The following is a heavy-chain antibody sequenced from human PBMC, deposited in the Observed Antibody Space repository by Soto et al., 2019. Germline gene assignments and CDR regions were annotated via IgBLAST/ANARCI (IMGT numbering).Heavy chain of an antibody. Sequence: GGSLRLSCAASGFTFSSYAMSWVRQAPGKGLEWVSAISGSGGITYHADSVKGRFTISRDNSKNTLYLQMSSLRAEDTAVYYCVKASRSVAGNVWFDPWGQGTPVTVSS. V-gene: IGHV3-23*01. CDR3: VKASRSVAGNVWFDP. CDR1: GFTFSSYA. D-gene: IGHD6-19*01. J-gene: IGHJ5*02. CDR2: ISGSGGIT.